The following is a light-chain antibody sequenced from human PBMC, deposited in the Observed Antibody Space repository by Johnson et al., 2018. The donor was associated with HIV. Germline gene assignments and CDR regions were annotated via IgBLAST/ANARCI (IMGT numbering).Light chain of an antibody. CDR2: DNH. CDR3: GTWDSSLSAGV. Sequence: QSVLTQPPSVSAAPGQKVNISCSGSSSNIGNNYVSWYQQLPGTAPKVLIYDNHKRPSGIPDRVSGSKSGTSATLGITGLQTGDEADYYCGTWDSSLSAGVFGTGAKATFL. V-gene: IGLV1-51*01. J-gene: IGLJ1*01. CDR1: SSNIGNNY.